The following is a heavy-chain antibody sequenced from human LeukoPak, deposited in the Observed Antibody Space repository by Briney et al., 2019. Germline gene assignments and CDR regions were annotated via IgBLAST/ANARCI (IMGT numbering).Heavy chain of an antibody. CDR3: ASGGLSSSWYLHY. CDR2: ISYDGGNK. V-gene: IGHV3-30-3*01. J-gene: IGHJ4*02. CDR1: GFTFSSYA. Sequence: GGSLKLSCAASGFTFSSYAMHWVRQAPGKGLEWVAVISYDGGNKYYADSVKGRFTISRDNSKNTVYLQMNSLRAEDTALYYCASGGLSSSWYLHYWGQGTLVTVSS. D-gene: IGHD6-13*01.